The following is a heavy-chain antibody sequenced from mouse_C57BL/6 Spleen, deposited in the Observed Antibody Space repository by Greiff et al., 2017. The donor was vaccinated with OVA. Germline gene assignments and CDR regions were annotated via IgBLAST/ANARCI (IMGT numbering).Heavy chain of an antibody. J-gene: IGHJ3*01. Sequence: VQLQQSGAELVRPGTSVKVSCKASGYAFTNYLLEWVKQRPGQGLEWIGVINPGSGGTNYNEKFKGKATLTADKSSSTAYMQLSSLTSEDSAVYFCAREGGPAWFAYWGQGTLVTVSA. CDR3: AREGGPAWFAY. CDR2: INPGSGGT. D-gene: IGHD1-1*02. V-gene: IGHV1-54*01. CDR1: GYAFTNYL.